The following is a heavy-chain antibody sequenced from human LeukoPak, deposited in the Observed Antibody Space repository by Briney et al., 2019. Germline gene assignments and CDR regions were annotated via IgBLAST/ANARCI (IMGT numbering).Heavy chain of an antibody. CDR3: ASGYYSGSRFDY. CDR2: IYYSGST. J-gene: IGHJ4*02. CDR1: GGSTRSYY. Sequence: SETLSLTCTVSGGSTRSYYWNWLRQPPGKGLEWIGHIYYSGSTRYNPSLKSRVTISLDTSKNQFSLKLSSVTAADTAVYYCASGYYSGSRFDYWGQGTLVTVPS. V-gene: IGHV4-59*01. D-gene: IGHD3-3*01.